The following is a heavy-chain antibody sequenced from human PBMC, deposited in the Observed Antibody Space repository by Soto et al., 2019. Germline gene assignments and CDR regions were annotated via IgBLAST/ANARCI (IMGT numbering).Heavy chain of an antibody. CDR1: GGSITTGGYY. J-gene: IGHJ4*02. V-gene: IGHV4-31*03. CDR3: ARTKCSGGSCYSWSLDY. Sequence: SETLSLTCTVSGGSITTGGYYWSWIRQLPGKGLEWVGHRYYSESTYYNPSLKSRVSISLDTSKNQFSLKLSFVTAADTAMYYCARTKCSGGSCYSWSLDYWGQGTPVTVSS. D-gene: IGHD2-15*01. CDR2: RYYSEST.